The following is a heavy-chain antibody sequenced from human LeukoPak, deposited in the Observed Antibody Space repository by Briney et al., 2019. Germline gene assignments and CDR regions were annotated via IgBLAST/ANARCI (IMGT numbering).Heavy chain of an antibody. CDR1: GFTFSDYA. CDR3: ARGYASGTYYSDY. V-gene: IGHV3-23*01. J-gene: IGHJ4*02. Sequence: GGSLRLSCAAPGFTFSDYAMSWVRQAPGKGLEWVSAISGSGGNTYYADSVRGRFTISRDKSKNTLFLQMNSLRAEDTAVYYCARGYASGTYYSDYWGQGTLVTVSS. CDR2: ISGSGGNT. D-gene: IGHD3-10*01.